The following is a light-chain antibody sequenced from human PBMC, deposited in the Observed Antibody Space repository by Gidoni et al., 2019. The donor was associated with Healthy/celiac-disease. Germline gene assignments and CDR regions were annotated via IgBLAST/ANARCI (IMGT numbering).Light chain of an antibody. CDR2: DVS. V-gene: IGLV2-11*01. J-gene: IGLJ2*01. CDR3: CSYAGSYV. CDR1: SSAVGGYNY. Sequence: LTQTRSVSGSPGQSVPISCTGTSSAVGGYNYVSWYQQQPGKAPKLMIYDVSYRPSGGPDRSSGSKSGNTASLTISGLQADDEADYYCCSYAGSYVFGGGTKLTVL.